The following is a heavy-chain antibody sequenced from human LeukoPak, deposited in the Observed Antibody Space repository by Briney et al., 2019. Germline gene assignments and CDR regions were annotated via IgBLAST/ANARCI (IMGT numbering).Heavy chain of an antibody. CDR3: ARDRKAGGVGEFDP. CDR2: ISTDGSNK. J-gene: IGHJ5*02. V-gene: IGHV3-30*04. CDR1: GFTFSSYA. Sequence: GGSLRLSCTASGFTFSSYAIHWVRQAPGKGLEWVAVISTDGSNKYYTDSVKGRYTISRDNSKNTLYLQMNSLRTEDTAVYYCARDRKAGGVGEFDPWGQGTLVTVSS. D-gene: IGHD1-26*01.